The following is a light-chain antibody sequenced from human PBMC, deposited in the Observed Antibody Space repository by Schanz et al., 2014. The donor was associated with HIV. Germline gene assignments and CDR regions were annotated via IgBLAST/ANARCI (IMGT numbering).Light chain of an antibody. CDR3: QQFDSLPIT. J-gene: IGKJ5*01. CDR2: KAS. Sequence: DIQMTQSPSTLSASVGDRVTITCRASQSIGTWLAWYQQKPGKAPNLLISKASNLESGVPLRFSGSGSGTEFTLTISSLQPEDYATYFCQQFDSLPITFGQGTRLEIK. V-gene: IGKV1-5*03. CDR1: QSIGTW.